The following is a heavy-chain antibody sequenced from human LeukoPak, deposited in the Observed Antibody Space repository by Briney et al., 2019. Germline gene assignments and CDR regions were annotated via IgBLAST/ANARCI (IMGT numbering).Heavy chain of an antibody. D-gene: IGHD3-10*01. CDR3: ARDGGSGSYYKGVY. J-gene: IGHJ4*02. CDR2: IKQDGSEK. CDR1: GFTFSSYW. Sequence: GGSLRLSCAASGFTFSSYWMSWVRQAPGKGVEWVANIKQDGSEKYYVDSVKGRFTISRDNAKNSLYLQMNSLRAEDTAVYYCARDGGSGSYYKGVYWGQGTLVTVSS. V-gene: IGHV3-7*01.